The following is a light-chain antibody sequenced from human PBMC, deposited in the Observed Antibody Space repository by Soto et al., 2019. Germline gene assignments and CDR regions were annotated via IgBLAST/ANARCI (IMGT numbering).Light chain of an antibody. V-gene: IGKV1-12*01. J-gene: IGKJ5*01. CDR1: KGLRGS. CDR3: QQGHDWPLT. CDR2: VTS. Sequence: DIQMTQSPSSVSASVGDRATITCRATKGLRGSLAWYQQKPGKAPKLLISVTSRLQSGVPSRFSGSASGTDFTLTIDSLQPEDLATYYCQQGHDWPLTFGQGTRLEIK.